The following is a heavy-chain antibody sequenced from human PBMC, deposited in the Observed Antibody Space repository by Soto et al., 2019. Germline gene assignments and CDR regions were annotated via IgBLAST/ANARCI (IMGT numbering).Heavy chain of an antibody. J-gene: IGHJ5*02. V-gene: IGHV1-2*02. CDR3: ARDLGGISRVDP. CDR1: GYTFTGYY. D-gene: IGHD6-13*01. Sequence: ASVKVSCKASGYTFTGYYMHWVRQAPGQGLEWMGWINPNSGGTNYAQKFQGRVTMTRDTSISTAYMELSRLRSDDTAVYYCARDLGGISRVDPWGQGTLVTVSS. CDR2: INPNSGGT.